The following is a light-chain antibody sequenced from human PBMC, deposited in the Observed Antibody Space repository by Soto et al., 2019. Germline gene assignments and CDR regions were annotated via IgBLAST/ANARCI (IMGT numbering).Light chain of an antibody. CDR1: QSVTTF. Sequence: EIVLTQSPATLSLSPGERATLFCRASQSVTTFLAWYQQKPGQAPKLLIYDASTRATGIPARFSGSGSGTDFTLTISSLEPADSAVYYCQQRIKWPITFGQGTRLEIK. J-gene: IGKJ5*01. CDR3: QQRIKWPIT. CDR2: DAS. V-gene: IGKV3-11*01.